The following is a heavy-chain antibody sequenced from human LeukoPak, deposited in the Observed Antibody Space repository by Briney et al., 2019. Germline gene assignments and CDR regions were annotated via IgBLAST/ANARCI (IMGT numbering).Heavy chain of an antibody. CDR3: ARGYTAMGSLTT. Sequence: ASVKVSCKASGYTFTGYYMHWVRQAPGQGLEWMGRINPNSGGTNYAQKFQGRVTMTRDTSISTAYMELSRLRSDDTAVYYCARGYTAMGSLTTWGQGTLVTVSS. V-gene: IGHV1-2*06. CDR2: INPNSGGT. D-gene: IGHD5-18*01. J-gene: IGHJ5*02. CDR1: GYTFTGYY.